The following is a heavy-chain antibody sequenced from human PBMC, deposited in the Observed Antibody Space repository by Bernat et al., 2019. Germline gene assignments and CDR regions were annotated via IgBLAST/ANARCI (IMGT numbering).Heavy chain of an antibody. V-gene: IGHV4-39*01. J-gene: IGHJ1*01. CDR1: GDSINSIHYY. D-gene: IGHD2-15*01. Sequence: QLQLQESGPGLVKPSETLSLTCTVSGDSINSIHYYWGWIRQPPGMGLEWIGSIYYSGSTYNNPSLKSRVTISIETSKIQFSLTLRSVTAADTAVYYCARHAYSSSLYRYFHHWGQGTLVTVSS. CDR3: ARHAYSSSLYRYFHH. CDR2: IYYSGST.